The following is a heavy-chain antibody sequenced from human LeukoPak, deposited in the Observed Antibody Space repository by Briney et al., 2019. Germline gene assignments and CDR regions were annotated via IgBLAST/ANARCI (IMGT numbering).Heavy chain of an antibody. Sequence: PGGSLRLSCAASGFTFSSYSMNWVRQAPGKGLEWVSSISSSSSYIYYADSVKGRFTISRDSAKNSLYLQMNSLRAEDTAVYYCARMAAAGTRAFDIWGQGTMVTVSS. CDR3: ARMAAAGTRAFDI. D-gene: IGHD6-13*01. V-gene: IGHV3-21*01. CDR2: ISSSSSYI. CDR1: GFTFSSYS. J-gene: IGHJ3*02.